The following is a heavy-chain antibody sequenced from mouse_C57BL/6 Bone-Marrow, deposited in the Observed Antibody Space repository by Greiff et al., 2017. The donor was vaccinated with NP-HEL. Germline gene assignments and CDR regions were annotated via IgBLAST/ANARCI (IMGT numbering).Heavy chain of an antibody. Sequence: VQLQQPGAELVKPGASVKMSCKASGYTFTSYWITWVKQRPGQGLEWIGDIHPGSGSTNYNEKFKSKATLTVDTSSSTAYMQLSSLTSEDSAVYYCAGLTGTGAWFAYWGQGTLVTVSA. CDR1: GYTFTSYW. CDR2: IHPGSGST. V-gene: IGHV1-55*01. D-gene: IGHD4-1*01. CDR3: AGLTGTGAWFAY. J-gene: IGHJ3*01.